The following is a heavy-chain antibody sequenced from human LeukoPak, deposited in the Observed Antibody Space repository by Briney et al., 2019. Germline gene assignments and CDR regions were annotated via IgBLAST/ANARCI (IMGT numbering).Heavy chain of an antibody. Sequence: GGSLRLSCAASGFTFSSYWMSWVRQAPGKGLEWVANIKQDGSEKYYVDSVKGRFTISRDNAKNSLYLQMNSLRAEDTAVYYCASDYGHYAVDYWGQGTLVTVFS. D-gene: IGHD4-17*01. V-gene: IGHV3-7*01. CDR1: GFTFSSYW. CDR3: ASDYGHYAVDY. J-gene: IGHJ4*02. CDR2: IKQDGSEK.